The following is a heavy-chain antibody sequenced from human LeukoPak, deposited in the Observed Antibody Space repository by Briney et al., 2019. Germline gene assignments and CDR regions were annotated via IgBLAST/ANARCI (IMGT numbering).Heavy chain of an antibody. D-gene: IGHD6-19*01. CDR2: IYTSGST. V-gene: IGHV4-61*02. CDR1: GGSISSGSYY. J-gene: IGHJ6*03. CDR3: ARVAVAGYMDV. Sequence: QVQLQESGPGLVKPSQTLSLTCTVSGGSISSGSYYWSWIRQPAGKGLEWIGRIYTSGSTNYNPSLKSRVTISVDTSKNQFSLKLSSVTAADTAVYYCARVAVAGYMDVWGKGTTVTVSS.